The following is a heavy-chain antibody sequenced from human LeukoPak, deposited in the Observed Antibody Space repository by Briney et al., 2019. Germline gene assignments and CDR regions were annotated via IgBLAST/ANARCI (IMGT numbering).Heavy chain of an antibody. V-gene: IGHV3-11*06. J-gene: IGHJ6*03. Sequence: GGSLRLSCAASGFTFSDYYMGWIRQAPGKGLEWVSSISSSSSYIYYADSVKGRFTISRDNAKNSLYLQMNSLRAEDTAVYYCARSEYYYYMDVWGKGTTVTVSS. CDR2: ISSSSSYI. CDR3: ARSEYYYYMDV. CDR1: GFTFSDYY.